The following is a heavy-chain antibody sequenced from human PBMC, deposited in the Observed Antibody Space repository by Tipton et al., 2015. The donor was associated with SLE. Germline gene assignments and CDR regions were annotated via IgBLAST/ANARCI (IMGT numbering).Heavy chain of an antibody. CDR2: IYTSGST. D-gene: IGHD2-2*01. CDR1: GGSISSGSYY. J-gene: IGHJ4*02. Sequence: TLSLTCTVSGGSISSGSYYWSWIRQPAGKGLEWIGYIYTSGSTNYNPSLKSRVTISVDTSKNQFSLKLSSVTAADTAVYYCATASYPGGCSSTSCPDYWGQGTLVTVSS. CDR3: ATASYPGGCSSTSCPDY. V-gene: IGHV4-61*09.